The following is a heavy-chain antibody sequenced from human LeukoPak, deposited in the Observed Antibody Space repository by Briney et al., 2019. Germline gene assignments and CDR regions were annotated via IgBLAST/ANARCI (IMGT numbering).Heavy chain of an antibody. CDR2: ISHSGST. J-gene: IGHJ4*02. CDR3: ARHAPHGDGNKRGFYY. D-gene: IGHD2-8*01. CDR1: GGSISSSSYC. Sequence: SSEALSLTCTVSGGSISSSSYCWGWFRQPPGKGLEWIASISHSGSTYYNPSLQSRVTISVDTSKNHFSLMLNSVSAADTAVYHWARHAPHGDGNKRGFYYWGQGTLVTVSS. V-gene: IGHV4-39*02.